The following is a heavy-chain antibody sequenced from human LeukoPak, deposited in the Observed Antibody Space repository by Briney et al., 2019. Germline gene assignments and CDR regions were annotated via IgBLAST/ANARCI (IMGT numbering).Heavy chain of an antibody. V-gene: IGHV3-23*01. CDR3: AKDDAWGRYQL. Sequence: GGSLRLSCGASGFTFSSHGMIWVRQAPGKGLEWVSGISPSGGITYYTDSVKCRFTISRDNSKNTVSLQMNSLRGEDTAVYYCAKDDAWGRYQLWGQGTLVTVSS. CDR2: ISPSGGIT. D-gene: IGHD3-16*01. CDR1: GFTFSSHG. J-gene: IGHJ1*01.